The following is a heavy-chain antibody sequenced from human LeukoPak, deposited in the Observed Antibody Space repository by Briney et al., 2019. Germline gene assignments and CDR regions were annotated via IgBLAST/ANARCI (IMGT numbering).Heavy chain of an antibody. J-gene: IGHJ4*02. CDR2: IGTAGDT. CDR1: GFTFSSYD. D-gene: IGHD4-23*01. V-gene: IGHV3-13*01. Sequence: GGSLRLSCAASGFTFSSYDMHWVRHATGKGLEWVSAIGTAGDTYYPDSVKGRFTISRDNSKNTLYLQMNSLRAEDTAVYYCAKARDYGGKPYFDYWGQGTLVTVSS. CDR3: AKARDYGGKPYFDY.